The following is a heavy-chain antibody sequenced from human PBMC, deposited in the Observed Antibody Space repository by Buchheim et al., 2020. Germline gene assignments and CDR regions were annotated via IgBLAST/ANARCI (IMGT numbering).Heavy chain of an antibody. CDR3: AREYTQQLVRGWFGMDV. V-gene: IGHV3-11*06. CDR2: ISSSSSNK. CDR1: GFTFSDYY. D-gene: IGHD6-13*01. Sequence: QVQLVESGGGLVKPGGSLRLSCAASGFTFSDYYMSWIRQAPGKGLEWVAYISSSSSNKNYADSVKGRFTISRDNAKNTLYLKMNSLRAEDTAVYYCAREYTQQLVRGWFGMDVWGQGTT. J-gene: IGHJ6*02.